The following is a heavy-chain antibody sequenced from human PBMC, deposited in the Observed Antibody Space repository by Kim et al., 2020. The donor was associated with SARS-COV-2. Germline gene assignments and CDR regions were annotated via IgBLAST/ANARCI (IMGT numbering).Heavy chain of an antibody. V-gene: IGHV3-7*01. CDR3: ARDRGIAARIVFDY. CDR1: GFTFSSYW. D-gene: IGHD6-6*01. Sequence: GGSLRLSCAASGFTFSSYWMSWVRQAPGKGLEWVANIKQDGSEKYYVDSVNGRFTISRDNAKNSLYLQMNSLRAEDTAVYYCARDRGIAARIVFDYWGQGTLVTVSS. CDR2: IKQDGSEK. J-gene: IGHJ4*02.